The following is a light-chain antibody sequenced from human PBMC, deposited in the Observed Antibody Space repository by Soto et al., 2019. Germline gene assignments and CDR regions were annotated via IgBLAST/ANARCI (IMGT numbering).Light chain of an antibody. CDR3: QQYNNWPMYI. J-gene: IGKJ2*01. V-gene: IGKV3-15*01. CDR2: DTS. Sequence: EMMMTQSPGTLSVSPGERATLSCRASQSVGNNLAWYQHKPGQAPRLLIYDTSTRATGIPARFSASGSAAEFTLTISSLQSEDFAVYYCQQYNNWPMYIFGQGTKLEIK. CDR1: QSVGNN.